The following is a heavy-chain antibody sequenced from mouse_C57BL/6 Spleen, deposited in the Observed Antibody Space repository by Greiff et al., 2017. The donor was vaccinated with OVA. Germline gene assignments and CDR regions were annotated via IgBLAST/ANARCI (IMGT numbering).Heavy chain of an antibody. CDR1: GIDFSRYW. J-gene: IGHJ4*01. Sequence: EVMLVESGGGLVQPGGSLKLSCAASGIDFSRYWMSWVRRAPGKGLEWIGEINPDSSTINYAPSLKDKFIISRDNAKNTLYLQMSKVRSEDTALYYCARVYYDYDDGYYAMDYWGQGTSVTVSS. D-gene: IGHD2-4*01. CDR3: ARVYYDYDDGYYAMDY. V-gene: IGHV4-1*01. CDR2: INPDSSTI.